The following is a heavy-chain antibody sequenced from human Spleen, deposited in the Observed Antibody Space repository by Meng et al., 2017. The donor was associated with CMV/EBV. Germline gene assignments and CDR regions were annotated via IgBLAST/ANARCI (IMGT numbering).Heavy chain of an antibody. D-gene: IGHD5-18*01. J-gene: IGHJ6*02. V-gene: IGHV4-59*01. Sequence: SETLSLTCTVSGAPISTYYWRWIRQTPGKGLEWIGDLYYSGSTNYSPSLKNRVTISGATSNNQFSLKLSSVTAAYTAVYYCARDRLYSYETDYGMDVWGQGTTVTVSS. CDR1: GAPISTYY. CDR3: ARDRLYSYETDYGMDV. CDR2: LYYSGST.